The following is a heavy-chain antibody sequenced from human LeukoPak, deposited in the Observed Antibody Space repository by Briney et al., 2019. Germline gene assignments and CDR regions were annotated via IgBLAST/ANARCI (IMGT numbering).Heavy chain of an antibody. CDR3: AKDVPLDY. CDR2: ISGSGGST. V-gene: IGHV3-23*01. Sequence: PGGSLRLSCAASGLKFSNYWLTWVRQAPGKGLEWVSAISGSGGSTYYADSVKGRFTISRDNSKNTLYLQMNSLRAEDTAVYYCAKDVPLDYWGQGTLVTVSS. J-gene: IGHJ4*02. CDR1: GLKFSNYW.